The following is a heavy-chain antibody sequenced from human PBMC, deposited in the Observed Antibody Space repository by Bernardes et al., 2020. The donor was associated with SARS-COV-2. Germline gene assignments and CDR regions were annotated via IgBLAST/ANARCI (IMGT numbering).Heavy chain of an antibody. D-gene: IGHD3-16*01. Sequence: ASVKVSCKVSGYTLTELSMHWVRQAPGNGLEWMGGFDPEDGETIYAQKFQGRVTMTEDTSTDTAYMELSSLRSEDTAVYYCASIMSEGHYYYYYGMDVWGQGTTVTVSS. CDR2: FDPEDGET. V-gene: IGHV1-24*01. J-gene: IGHJ6*02. CDR1: GYTLTELS. CDR3: ASIMSEGHYYYYYGMDV.